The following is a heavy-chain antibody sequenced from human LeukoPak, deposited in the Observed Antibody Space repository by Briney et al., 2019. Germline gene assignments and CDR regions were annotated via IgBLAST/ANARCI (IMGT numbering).Heavy chain of an antibody. Sequence: SETLSLTCTVSGGSISSYYWSWIRQPPGKGLEWIGYIYYSGSTNYNPSLKSRVTISVDTSKNQFSLKVTSVIAADTAVYYCARERTVDPYMDVWGKGTTVTVSS. J-gene: IGHJ6*03. CDR1: GGSISSYY. D-gene: IGHD4-23*01. CDR2: IYYSGST. V-gene: IGHV4-59*01. CDR3: ARERTVDPYMDV.